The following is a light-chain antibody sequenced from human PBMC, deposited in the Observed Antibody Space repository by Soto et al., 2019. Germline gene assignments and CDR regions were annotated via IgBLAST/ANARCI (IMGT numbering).Light chain of an antibody. Sequence: QSVLTQPASVSGSPGQSITISCTGTSSDVGGYNYVSWYQQHPGKAPKLMIYDVXXXPXXXXXXXXXSKSGNTASLTISGLQXXXXAXXYCSSYTSSSTLLYVFGTGTKVTVL. J-gene: IGLJ1*01. CDR3: SSYTSSSTLLYV. V-gene: IGLV2-14*01. CDR2: DVX. CDR1: SSDVGGYNY.